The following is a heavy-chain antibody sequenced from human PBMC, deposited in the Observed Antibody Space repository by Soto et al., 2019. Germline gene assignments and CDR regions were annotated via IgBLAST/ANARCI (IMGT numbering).Heavy chain of an antibody. V-gene: IGHV3-64*01. CDR3: ARRGYGSRWPNVYMDV. CDR1: GFTFSNYE. J-gene: IGHJ6*03. Sequence: EAQLVESGGGLVQPGGSLRLSCAASGFTFSNYEMHWVRHAPGKGLGYVSGISNNGAHTDYAKSVKGRFTISRDNSENTLYLQMGSLRAEDMALYYCARRGYGSRWPNVYMDVWGKGTTVTVSS. D-gene: IGHD6-13*01. CDR2: ISNNGAHT.